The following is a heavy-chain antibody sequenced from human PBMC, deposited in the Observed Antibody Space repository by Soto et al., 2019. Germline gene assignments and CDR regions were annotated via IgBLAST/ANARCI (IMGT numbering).Heavy chain of an antibody. Sequence: GGSLRLSCAASGFTFSSYSMNWVRQAPGKGLEWVSTISGTGGSTYYADSAKGRFTISRDNSKSTLYLQMTSLRAEDTAFCYCARGGRGDTKYKYFDYWGQGTLVTVSS. CDR3: ARGGRGDTKYKYFDY. CDR1: GFTFSSYS. CDR2: ISGTGGST. D-gene: IGHD2-21*01. V-gene: IGHV3-23*01. J-gene: IGHJ4*02.